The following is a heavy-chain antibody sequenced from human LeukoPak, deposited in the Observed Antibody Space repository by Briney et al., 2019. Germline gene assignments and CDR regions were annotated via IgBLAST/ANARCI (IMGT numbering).Heavy chain of an antibody. CDR1: GITLSNYG. Sequence: GGSLRLSCEVSGITLSNYGMSWVRQAPGKGLEWVAGISGSGGSTNYADSVKGRFTISRDNPENTLYLQMNSLRAEDTAVYFCAKRGVVIRVILVGFHKEAYYFDSWGQGALVTVS. CDR2: ISGSGGST. J-gene: IGHJ4*02. D-gene: IGHD2-21*01. CDR3: AKRGVVIRVILVGFHKEAYYFDS. V-gene: IGHV3-23*01.